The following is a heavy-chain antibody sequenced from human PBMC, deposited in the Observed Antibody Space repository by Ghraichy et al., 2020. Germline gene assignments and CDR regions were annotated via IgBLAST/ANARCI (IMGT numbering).Heavy chain of an antibody. CDR2: VYHNGST. D-gene: IGHD3-16*01. J-gene: IGHJ4*02. Sequence: SETLSLTCSVSGYAISSGYYWGWIRQSPGKGLEWIASVYHNGSTYYNSSLKSRVTISVDTSKNQFSLRVRSVTAADTAVYYCTTLDTRLYVGMGVLDYWGQGILVSDSS. V-gene: IGHV4-38-2*02. CDR3: TTLDTRLYVGMGVLDY. CDR1: GYAISSGYY.